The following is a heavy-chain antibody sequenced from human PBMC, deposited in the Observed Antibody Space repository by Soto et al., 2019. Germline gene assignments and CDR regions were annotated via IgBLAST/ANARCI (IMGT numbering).Heavy chain of an antibody. CDR3: ARLPSGRDPNWFDP. J-gene: IGHJ5*02. D-gene: IGHD1-26*01. CDR2: IYPDDSDT. Sequence: PGESLKISCKASVYRFSNYWIGWARQMRGKGLELMGLIYPDDSDTRYSPSFQGQVTISADKSITTAYLQWSSLKASDTAMYYCARLPSGRDPNWFDPLGQGALVTVSS. V-gene: IGHV5-51*01. CDR1: VYRFSNYW.